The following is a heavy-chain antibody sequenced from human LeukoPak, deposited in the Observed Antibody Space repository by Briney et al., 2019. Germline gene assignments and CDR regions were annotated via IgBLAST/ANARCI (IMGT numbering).Heavy chain of an antibody. CDR1: GGSFSGYY. CDR3: ARHRTQYSSSSRGYYFDY. D-gene: IGHD6-6*01. V-gene: IGHV4-34*01. CDR2: INHSGST. Sequence: SETLSLTCAVYGGSFSGYYWSWIRQPPGKGLEWIGEINHSGSTNYNPSLKSRVTISVDTSKNQFSLKLSSVTAADTAVYYCARHRTQYSSSSRGYYFDYWGQGTLVTVSS. J-gene: IGHJ4*02.